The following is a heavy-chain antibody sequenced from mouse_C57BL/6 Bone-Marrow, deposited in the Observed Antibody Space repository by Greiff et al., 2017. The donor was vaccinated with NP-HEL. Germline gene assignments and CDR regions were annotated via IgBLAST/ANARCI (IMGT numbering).Heavy chain of an antibody. V-gene: IGHV3-6*01. Sequence: EVQLVESGPGLVKPSQSLSLTCSVTGYSITSGYYWNWIRQFPGNKLEWMGYISYDGSNNYNPSLKNRISITRDTSKNQFFLKLNSVTTEDTATYYCASPYGSSYDAMDYWGQGTSVTVSS. CDR3: ASPYGSSYDAMDY. D-gene: IGHD1-1*01. CDR2: ISYDGSN. J-gene: IGHJ4*01. CDR1: GYSITSGYY.